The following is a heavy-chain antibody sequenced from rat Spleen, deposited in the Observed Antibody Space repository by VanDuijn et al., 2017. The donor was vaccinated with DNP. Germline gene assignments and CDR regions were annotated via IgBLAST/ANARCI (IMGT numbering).Heavy chain of an antibody. J-gene: IGHJ3*01. D-gene: IGHD1-2*01. CDR1: GFTFSDYN. V-gene: IGHV5-7*01. CDR3: ARSTITAISNWFAY. CDR2: ISGSGGNT. Sequence: EVQLVESGGGLVQPGRSLKLSCAASGFTFSDYNMAWVRQAPKGGLEWVASISGSGGNTYYPDSGKGRFTISRDNAKNTLYLQMNSLRSEDTATYYCARSTITAISNWFAYWGQGTLVTVSS.